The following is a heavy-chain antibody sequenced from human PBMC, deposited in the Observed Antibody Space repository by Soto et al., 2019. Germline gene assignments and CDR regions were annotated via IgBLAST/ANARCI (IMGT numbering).Heavy chain of an antibody. CDR2: VFHSGST. CDR3: ARAEGSSSGNYYYGLDV. D-gene: IGHD6-13*01. CDR1: GGSISNGNW. J-gene: IGHJ6*02. Sequence: SETLSLTCTFSGGSISNGNWWTWVRQPPGKGLEWIAEVFHSGSTNYNPSLRSRITISLDKSKNQISLNLTSLSAADTAVYYCARAEGSSSGNYYYGLDVWGQGTTVTVSS. V-gene: IGHV4-4*02.